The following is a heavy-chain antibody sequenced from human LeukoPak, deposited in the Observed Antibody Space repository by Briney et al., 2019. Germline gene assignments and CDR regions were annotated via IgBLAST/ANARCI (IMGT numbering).Heavy chain of an antibody. CDR3: AKGHWGDYYDY. J-gene: IGHJ4*01. D-gene: IGHD3-16*01. V-gene: IGHV3-30*18. Sequence: GGSLRLSCAASGFTLSSYGMHWVSQAPGKGLEWVAVISYDGSSKYYADSVKGRFTISRDNSKNTLYLQMNSLGAEDTAVYYCAKGHWGDYYDYWDHGTLVTVSS. CDR1: GFTLSSYG. CDR2: ISYDGSSK.